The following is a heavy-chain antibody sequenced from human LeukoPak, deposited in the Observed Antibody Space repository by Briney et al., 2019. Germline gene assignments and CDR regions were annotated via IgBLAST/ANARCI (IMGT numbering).Heavy chain of an antibody. CDR1: GFTFGTYW. V-gene: IGHV3-74*01. Sequence: GGSLRLSCGASGFTFGTYWMHWVRQAPGKGLVWVSGINSDGGTTTYADSVKGRFTISRDNAKNSLYLQMNSLRVEDTAVYYCARLPELPGFGDYWGQGTLVTVSS. J-gene: IGHJ4*02. D-gene: IGHD3-10*01. CDR3: ARLPELPGFGDY. CDR2: INSDGGTT.